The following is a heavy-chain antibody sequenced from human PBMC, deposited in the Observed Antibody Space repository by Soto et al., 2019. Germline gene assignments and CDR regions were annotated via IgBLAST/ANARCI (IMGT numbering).Heavy chain of an antibody. D-gene: IGHD2-15*01. V-gene: IGHV1-69*06. Sequence: QVQLVPSGAEVKKPGSSVKVSCKASGGTFSNYAISWVRQAPGQGLEWLGDIIPIFHTTTYAQKFQGRVTITADKSTSTASMELSSLRSEDTAIYYCATGPRGWFEYWGQGTLVIVSS. CDR2: IIPIFHTT. CDR1: GGTFSNYA. CDR3: ATGPRGWFEY. J-gene: IGHJ4*02.